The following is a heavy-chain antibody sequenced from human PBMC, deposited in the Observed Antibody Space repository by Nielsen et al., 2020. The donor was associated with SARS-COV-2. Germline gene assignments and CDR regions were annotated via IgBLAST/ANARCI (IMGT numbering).Heavy chain of an antibody. CDR2: ISGSGGST. D-gene: IGHD3-9*01. CDR1: GFTFSSYA. V-gene: IGHV3-23*01. CDR3: AKDWRDFDWLDY. Sequence: GSLRLSCAASGFTFSSYAMSWVRQAPGKGLEWVSAISGSGGSTYYADSVKGRFTISRDNSKNTLYLQMNSLRAEDTAVYYCAKDWRDFDWLDYWGQGTLVTVSS. J-gene: IGHJ4*02.